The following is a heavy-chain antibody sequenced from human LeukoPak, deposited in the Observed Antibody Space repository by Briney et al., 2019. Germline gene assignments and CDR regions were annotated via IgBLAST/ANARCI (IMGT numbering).Heavy chain of an antibody. CDR3: ARSAYQLLDY. V-gene: IGHV4-61*02. Sequence: PSGTLSLTCTVSGGSISSGSYYWSWIRQPAGKGLEWIGRIYTSGSTNYNPSLKSRVTISVDTSKNQFSLKLSSVTAADTAVYYCARSAYQLLDYWGQGTLVTVSS. CDR2: IYTSGST. J-gene: IGHJ4*02. CDR1: GGSISSGSYY. D-gene: IGHD2-2*01.